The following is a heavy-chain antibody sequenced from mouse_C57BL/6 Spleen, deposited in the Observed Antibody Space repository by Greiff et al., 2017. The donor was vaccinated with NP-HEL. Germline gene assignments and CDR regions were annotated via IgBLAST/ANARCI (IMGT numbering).Heavy chain of an antibody. D-gene: IGHD1-1*01. CDR3: ARKGYYGSSGYFDY. CDR2: ISYDGSN. CDR1: GYSITSGYY. Sequence: VQLKEPGPGLVKPSQSLSLTCSVTGYSITSGYYWNWIRQFPGNKLEWMGYISYDGSNNYNPSLKNRISITRDTSKNQFFLKLNSVTTEDTATYYCARKGYYGSSGYFDYWGQGTTLTVSS. V-gene: IGHV3-6*01. J-gene: IGHJ2*01.